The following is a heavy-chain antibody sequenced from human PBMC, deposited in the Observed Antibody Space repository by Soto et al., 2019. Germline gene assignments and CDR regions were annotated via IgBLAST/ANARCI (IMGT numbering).Heavy chain of an antibody. Sequence: EVQLVESGGGLVKPGGSLRLSCAASGFTFSSYSMNWVRQAPGKGLEWVSSISSSSSYIYYADSVKGRFTISRDNAKNSLYLKMNSLRAEDTAVYYCARLTTNGMDVWGQGTTVTVSS. CDR3: ARLTTNGMDV. CDR1: GFTFSSYS. CDR2: ISSSSSYI. V-gene: IGHV3-21*01. J-gene: IGHJ6*02.